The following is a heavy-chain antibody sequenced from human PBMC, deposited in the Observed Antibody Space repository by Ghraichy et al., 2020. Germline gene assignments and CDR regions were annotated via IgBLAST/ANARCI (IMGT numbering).Heavy chain of an antibody. D-gene: IGHD3-22*01. V-gene: IGHV1-69*02. CDR3: AVVDDSSGYYQKGGDY. CDR1: GGTFSSYT. Sequence: VKVSCKASGGTFSSYTISWVRQAPGQGLEWMGRIIPILGIANYAQKFQGRVTITADKSTSTAYMELSSLRSEDTAVYYCAVVDDSSGYYQKGGDYWGQGTLVTVSS. J-gene: IGHJ4*02. CDR2: IIPILGIA.